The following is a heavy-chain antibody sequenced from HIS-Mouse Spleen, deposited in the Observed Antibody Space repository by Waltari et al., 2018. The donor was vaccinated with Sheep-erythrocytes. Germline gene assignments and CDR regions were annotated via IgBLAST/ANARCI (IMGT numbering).Heavy chain of an antibody. CDR1: GFTFGNAW. Sequence: EVQLVESGGGLVKPGGSLRLSCAASGFTFGNAWMTWVRQAPGKGLEWVGRIKSKIDGGTTDYAAPVKGRFTISRDDSKNTLYLQMNSLKTEDTAVYYCTTETGRNWAWGQGTLVTVSS. V-gene: IGHV3-15*01. J-gene: IGHJ5*02. CDR2: IKSKIDGGTT. CDR3: TTETGRNWA. D-gene: IGHD7-27*01.